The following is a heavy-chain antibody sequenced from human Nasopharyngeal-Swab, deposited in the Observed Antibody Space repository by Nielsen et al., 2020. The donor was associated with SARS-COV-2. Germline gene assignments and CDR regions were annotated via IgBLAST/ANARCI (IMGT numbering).Heavy chain of an antibody. J-gene: IGHJ4*02. CDR2: INWNGGRI. Sequence: GGSLRLSCAASGFTFDDYAMHWVRQAPGKGLEWISGINWNGGRIGYADSVKGRFTISRDNAKKSLYLQMNSLRPEDTALYYCTKATSLYYYDSSDYRPWYCDYWGQGTLVTVSS. CDR3: TKATSLYYYDSSDYRPWYCDY. V-gene: IGHV3-9*01. CDR1: GFTFDDYA. D-gene: IGHD3-22*01.